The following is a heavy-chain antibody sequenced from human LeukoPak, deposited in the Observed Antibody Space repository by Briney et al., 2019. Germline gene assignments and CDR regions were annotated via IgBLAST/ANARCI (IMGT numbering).Heavy chain of an antibody. CDR1: GGVFRDFW. D-gene: IGHD3-9*01. CDR2: IKSKVDGGTT. Sequence: GGSLRLSGTVSGGVFRDFWMTWVRQAPGTGPEWLGRIKSKVDGGTTDYAPAVKGRVTISRDDSGNTLFLQMNSLKVEDTAVYYCVTDPPMTGGRWFDPWGQGTLVTVSS. CDR3: VTDPPMTGGRWFDP. V-gene: IGHV3-15*01. J-gene: IGHJ5*02.